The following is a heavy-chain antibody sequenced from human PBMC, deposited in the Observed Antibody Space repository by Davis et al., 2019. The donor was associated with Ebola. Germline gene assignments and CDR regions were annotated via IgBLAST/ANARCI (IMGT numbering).Heavy chain of an antibody. J-gene: IGHJ6*03. D-gene: IGHD1-14*01. V-gene: IGHV3-7*01. CDR1: GFTFSTYW. CDR2: IKEDGSEK. CDR3: ARGVRNQQQVRWPDYMDV. Sequence: GGSLRLSCVASGFTFSTYWMTWVRQAPGKGLEWVANIKEDGSEKYYVDSVKGRFTISRDNAKNSLYLQMNSLRAEDTAVYFCARGVRNQQQVRWPDYMDVWGKGTTVTVSS.